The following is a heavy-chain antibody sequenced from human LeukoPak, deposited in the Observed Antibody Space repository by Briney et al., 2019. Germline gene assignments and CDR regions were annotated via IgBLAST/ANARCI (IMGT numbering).Heavy chain of an antibody. D-gene: IGHD3-16*01. Sequence: QPGGSLSLSCAASGFTFSSYAMSWVRQAPGKGLEWVSAISGSGGSTYYADSVKGRFTISRDNSKNTLYLQMNSLRAEDTAVYYCAKGPYDYVWGSYLDYWGQGTLVTVSS. V-gene: IGHV3-23*01. J-gene: IGHJ4*02. CDR3: AKGPYDYVWGSYLDY. CDR2: ISGSGGST. CDR1: GFTFSSYA.